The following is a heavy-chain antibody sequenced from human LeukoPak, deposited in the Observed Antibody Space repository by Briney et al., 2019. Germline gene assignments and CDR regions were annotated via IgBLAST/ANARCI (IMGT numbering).Heavy chain of an antibody. V-gene: IGHV3-43*02. J-gene: IGHJ4*02. CDR1: GFTFEDYA. Sequence: GGSLRLSCAASGFTFEDYAMHWVRQAPRKGLEWVSLISGDGDRTYYADSVKGRFTISRDNSKNSLYLQMNSLRTEDTALYYCAKGLYYYDSSGYFDYWGQGTLVTVSS. CDR2: ISGDGDRT. CDR3: AKGLYYYDSSGYFDY. D-gene: IGHD3-22*01.